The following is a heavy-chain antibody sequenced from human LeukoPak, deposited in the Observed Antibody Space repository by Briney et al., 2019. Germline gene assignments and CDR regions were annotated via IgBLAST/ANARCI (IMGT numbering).Heavy chain of an antibody. Sequence: PGGSLRLSCAASGFTFSTYAMSWVRQAPGKGLEWVSSISSSSSYIYYADSVKGRFTISRDNAKNSLYLQMNSLRAEDTAVYYCARWTDYGDYYFDYWGQGTLVTVSS. CDR1: GFTFSTYA. D-gene: IGHD4-17*01. J-gene: IGHJ4*02. V-gene: IGHV3-21*01. CDR3: ARWTDYGDYYFDY. CDR2: ISSSSSYI.